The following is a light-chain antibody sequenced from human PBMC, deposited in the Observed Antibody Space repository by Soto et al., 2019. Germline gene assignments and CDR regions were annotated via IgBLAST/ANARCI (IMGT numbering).Light chain of an antibody. V-gene: IGKV1-9*01. CDR3: QHLNSYPRALA. J-gene: IGKJ4*01. CDR2: AAS. Sequence: DIQLTPSPSFLSASVGDRVTSTCRASQGIRTFLAWYQQKLGEAPKLLIYAASTLQSGVSLRFSGSGSGTEFTLTISSLQPEDVATYYCQHLNSYPRALAFGGGTKVEI. CDR1: QGIRTF.